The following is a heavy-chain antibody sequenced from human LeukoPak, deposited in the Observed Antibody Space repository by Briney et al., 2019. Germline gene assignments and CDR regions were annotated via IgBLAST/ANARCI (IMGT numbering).Heavy chain of an antibody. V-gene: IGHV3-23*01. CDR3: AKDKGGSYYPAGAFDI. Sequence: PGGSLRLSCAASGFTFSSYGMSWVRQAPGKGLEWVSAISGSGGSTYYADSVKGRFTISRDNSKNTLYLQMNSLRAEDTAVYYCAKDKGGSYYPAGAFDIWGQGTMVTVSS. CDR1: GFTFSSYG. CDR2: ISGSGGST. J-gene: IGHJ3*02. D-gene: IGHD1-26*01.